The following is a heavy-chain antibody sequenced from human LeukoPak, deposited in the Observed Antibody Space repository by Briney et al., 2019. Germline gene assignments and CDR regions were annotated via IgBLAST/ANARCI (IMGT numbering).Heavy chain of an antibody. J-gene: IGHJ4*02. Sequence: GGSLRLSCAASGFTFSSYGMHWVRQAPGKGLEWVAVIWYDGSNKFYADSVKGRFPISRDNSKNTLYLQMNSLRAEDTAVYYCARDRAAADLDYWGQGTLVTVSS. V-gene: IGHV3-33*01. CDR3: ARDRAAADLDY. CDR1: GFTFSSYG. D-gene: IGHD6-13*01. CDR2: IWYDGSNK.